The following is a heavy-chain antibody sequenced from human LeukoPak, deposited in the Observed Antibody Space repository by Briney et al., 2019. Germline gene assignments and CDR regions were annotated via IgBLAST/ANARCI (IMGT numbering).Heavy chain of an antibody. CDR3: ARGDYYMDYDSSGYTWGNWFDP. D-gene: IGHD3-22*01. J-gene: IGHJ5*02. CDR2: INSDGRST. Sequence: GGSLRLSCAASGFTFSISWMHWVRQAPGKGLAWVSHINSDGRSTDYADSVRGRFTISRDNAKNSLYLQMNSLRAEDTAVYYCARGDYYMDYDSSGYTWGNWFDPWGQGTLVTVSS. CDR1: GFTFSISW. V-gene: IGHV3-74*01.